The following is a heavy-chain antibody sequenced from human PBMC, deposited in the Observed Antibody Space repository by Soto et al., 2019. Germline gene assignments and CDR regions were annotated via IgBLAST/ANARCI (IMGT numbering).Heavy chain of an antibody. CDR2: IYYDGTP. J-gene: IGHJ3*01. CDR3: ARFFGNAFDV. V-gene: IGHV4-39*02. D-gene: IGHD3-3*01. Sequence: QLQLQESGPGLVKPSKTLSLTCSVSGGSISTDSYNWDWIRQSPGKGLEWIGTIYYDGTPSYNPSLKSQVTISVDTSRNHFSLKVKSVTAADTAMYYCARFFGNAFDVWGQGTMVKVSS. CDR1: GGSISTDSYN.